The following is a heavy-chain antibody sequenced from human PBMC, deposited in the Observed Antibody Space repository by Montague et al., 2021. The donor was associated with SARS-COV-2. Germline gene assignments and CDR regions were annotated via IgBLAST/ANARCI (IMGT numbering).Heavy chain of an antibody. V-gene: IGHV4-31*03. CDR1: GGSISSGGYY. CDR2: IYYSGST. CDR3: ARVHIVVVTAMRYFDL. Sequence: TLSLTCTVSGGSISSGGYYWSWIRQHPGKGLEWIGYIYYSGSTYYNPSLKSRVTISVDTSKNQFSLKLSSVTAVDTAVYYCARVHIVVVTAMRYFDLWGRGTLVTVSS. D-gene: IGHD2-21*02. J-gene: IGHJ2*01.